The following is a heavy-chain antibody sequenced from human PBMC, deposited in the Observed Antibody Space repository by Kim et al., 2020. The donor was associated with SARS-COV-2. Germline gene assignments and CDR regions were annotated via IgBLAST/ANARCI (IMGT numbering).Heavy chain of an antibody. CDR2: NGGST. V-gene: IGHV3-23*01. J-gene: IGHJ4*02. Sequence: NGGSTYYADSVKGRFTISRDNSKNTLYLQMNSLRAEDTAVYYCAKEDVGATLWGQGTLVTVSS. D-gene: IGHD1-26*01. CDR3: AKEDVGATL.